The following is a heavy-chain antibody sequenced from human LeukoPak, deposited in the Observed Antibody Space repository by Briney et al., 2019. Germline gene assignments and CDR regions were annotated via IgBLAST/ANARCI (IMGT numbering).Heavy chain of an antibody. CDR3: ARLIAARYNTRFFDY. D-gene: IGHD6-6*01. CDR2: IYPGDSDT. V-gene: IGHV5-51*01. J-gene: IGHJ4*02. Sequence: GESLKISCKGSGYSFTSYWIGWVRQLPGKGLEWMGIIYPGDSDTRYSPSFQGQVTISADKSISTAYLQWSSLKASDTAMYYCARLIAARYNTRFFDYWGQGTLVTVSS. CDR1: GYSFTSYW.